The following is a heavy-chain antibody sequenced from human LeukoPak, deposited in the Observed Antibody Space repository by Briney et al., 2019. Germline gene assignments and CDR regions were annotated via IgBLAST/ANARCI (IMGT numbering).Heavy chain of an antibody. D-gene: IGHD3-10*01. J-gene: IGHJ4*02. V-gene: IGHV4-59*01. CDR3: VGSIRTYYFDY. CDR2: IYYSGST. Sequence: SSETLSLTCTVSGASIRSYYWSWIRQPPGKGLEWIGYIYYSGSTNYNPSLKSRVTISVDTSKNQFSLKLSSVTAADTAVYYCVGSIRTYYFDYWSQGTLVTVSS. CDR1: GASIRSYY.